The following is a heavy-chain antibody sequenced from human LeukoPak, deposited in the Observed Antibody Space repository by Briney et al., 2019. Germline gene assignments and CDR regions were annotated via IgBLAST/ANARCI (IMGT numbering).Heavy chain of an antibody. CDR2: INPSGGST. V-gene: IGHV1-46*01. Sequence: ASVKVSCKASGYTFTSYYMHWVRQAPGQGLEWMGIINPSGGSTSYAQKFQSRVTMTRDTSTSTVYMELSSLRSEDTAVYYCARDTYDSSGYYYFDFDYWGQGTLVTVSS. D-gene: IGHD3-22*01. CDR1: GYTFTSYY. CDR3: ARDTYDSSGYYYFDFDY. J-gene: IGHJ4*02.